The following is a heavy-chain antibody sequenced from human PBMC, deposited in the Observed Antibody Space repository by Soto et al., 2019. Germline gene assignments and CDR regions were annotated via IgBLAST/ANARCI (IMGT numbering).Heavy chain of an antibody. Sequence: ASVKVSCKASGGTVSSYAISWVRQAPGQGLEWMGGIIPIFGTANYAQKFQGRVTITADESTSTAYMELSSLRSEDTAVYYCARGYCSSTSCPMYHVSYYYYGMDVWGQGTTVTVSS. CDR3: ARGYCSSTSCPMYHVSYYYYGMDV. CDR1: GGTVSSYA. J-gene: IGHJ6*02. CDR2: IIPIFGTA. D-gene: IGHD2-2*01. V-gene: IGHV1-69*13.